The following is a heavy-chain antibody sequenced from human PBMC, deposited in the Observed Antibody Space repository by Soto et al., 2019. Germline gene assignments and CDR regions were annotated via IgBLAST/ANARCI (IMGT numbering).Heavy chain of an antibody. CDR1: GFTFSSYG. CDR2: IWYDGSNK. CDR3: AREDYSSSWVSWFDP. D-gene: IGHD6-6*01. V-gene: IGHV3-33*01. J-gene: IGHJ5*02. Sequence: QVQLVESGGGVVQPGRSLRLPCAASGFTFSSYGMHWVRQAPGKGLEWVAVIWYDGSNKYYADSVKGRFTISRDNSKNTLYLQMNSLRAEDTAVYYCAREDYSSSWVSWFDPWGQGTLVTVSS.